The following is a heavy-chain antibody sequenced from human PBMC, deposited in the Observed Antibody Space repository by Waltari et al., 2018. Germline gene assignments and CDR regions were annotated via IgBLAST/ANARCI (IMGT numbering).Heavy chain of an antibody. CDR3: ARVGDYRLVYFDY. CDR2: INAGNGNT. V-gene: IGHV1-3*01. CDR1: GYTFTSYA. D-gene: IGHD4-17*01. Sequence: QVQLVQSGAEVKKPGASVKVSCKASGYTFTSYAMHWVRQAPGQRLEWMGWINAGNGNTKYSQKFQGRVTITRDTSASTAYMELSSLRSEDTAVYYCARVGDYRLVYFDYWGQGTLVTVSS. J-gene: IGHJ4*02.